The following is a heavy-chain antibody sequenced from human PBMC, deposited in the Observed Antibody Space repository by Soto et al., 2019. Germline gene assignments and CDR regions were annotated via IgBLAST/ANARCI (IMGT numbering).Heavy chain of an antibody. V-gene: IGHV1-69*02. J-gene: IGHJ6*02. CDR2: IIPILGIA. CDR1: GGTFSSYT. CDR3: ARFRGSYGMDV. D-gene: IGHD3-10*01. Sequence: QVQLVQSGAEVKKPGSSVKVSCKASGGTFSSYTISWVRQAPGQGLEWMGRIIPILGIANYAQKFQGRVTITADKPTSTAYMELSSLRSEDTAVYYCARFRGSYGMDVWGQGTTVTVSS.